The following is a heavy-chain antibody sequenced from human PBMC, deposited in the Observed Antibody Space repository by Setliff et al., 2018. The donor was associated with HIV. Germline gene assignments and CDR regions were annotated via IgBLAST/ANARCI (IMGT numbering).Heavy chain of an antibody. CDR1: GYTFTSYD. Sequence: ASVKVSCKASGYTFTSYDINWVRQATGQGLEWMGWMNPNSGNTGYAQKFQGRVTMTRNTSISTAYMELSSLRSEDTAVYYCAKENYYYDSSGYYYFDYWGQGTLVTVSS. V-gene: IGHV1-8*01. CDR3: AKENYYYDSSGYYYFDY. D-gene: IGHD3-22*01. CDR2: MNPNSGNT. J-gene: IGHJ4*02.